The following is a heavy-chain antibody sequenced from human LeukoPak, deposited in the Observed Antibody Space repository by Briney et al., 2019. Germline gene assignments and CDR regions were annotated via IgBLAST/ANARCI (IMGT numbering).Heavy chain of an antibody. CDR1: GGTFSSYA. D-gene: IGHD3-22*01. CDR2: IIPIFGTA. J-gene: IGHJ4*02. Sequence: SVKVSCKASGGTFSSYAISWVRQAPGQGLEWMGGIIPIFGTANYAQKFQGRVTITADESTSTAYMELSSLRSEDAAVYYCARGGDYDSSGYYKYWGQGTLVTVSS. CDR3: ARGGDYDSSGYYKY. V-gene: IGHV1-69*01.